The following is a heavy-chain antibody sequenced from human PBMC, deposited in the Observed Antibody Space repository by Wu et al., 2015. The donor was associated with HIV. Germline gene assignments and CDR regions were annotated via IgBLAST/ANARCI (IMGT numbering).Heavy chain of an antibody. CDR2: IIPIFGTA. CDR1: GGTFSSYA. CDR3: ARETITMVRGVAYYYYGMDV. D-gene: IGHD3-10*01. V-gene: IGHV1-69*05. Sequence: QVQLVQSGAEVKKPGSSVKVSCKASGGTFSSYAISWVRQAPGQGLEWMGGIIPIFGTANYAQKFQGRVTITTDESTSTAYMELSSLRSEDTAVYYCARETITMVRGVAYYYYGMDVWGQGTTVTVSS. J-gene: IGHJ6*02.